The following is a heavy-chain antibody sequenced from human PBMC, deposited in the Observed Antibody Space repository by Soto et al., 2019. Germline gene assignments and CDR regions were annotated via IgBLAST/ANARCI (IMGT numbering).Heavy chain of an antibody. D-gene: IGHD4-4*01. V-gene: IGHV1-46*03. CDR2: INPGDGST. J-gene: IGHJ6*03. CDR1: GYIFTSYY. Sequence: QVQLVQSGAEVRKPGASVKVSCKAAGYIFTSYYIHWVRLAPGQGLEWMGVINPGDGSTIYAEKFQGRVTMTRDTSTSTVYTEVSSLRSEDTAVYYCDREEMPTVNNYYYYMDVWGKGTTVTVSS. CDR3: DREEMPTVNNYYYYMDV.